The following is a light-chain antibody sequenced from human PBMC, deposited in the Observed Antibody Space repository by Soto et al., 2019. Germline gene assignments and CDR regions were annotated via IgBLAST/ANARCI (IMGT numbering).Light chain of an antibody. CDR3: NSYTTSGAVV. V-gene: IGLV2-14*03. J-gene: IGLJ3*02. CDR1: SSDVGGYNF. Sequence: QSALTQPASVSASPGQSITISCTGTSSDVGGYNFVSWYQQHPGNSPKLMIYDVTNRPSGISNRFSGSKSGNTASLTISGLQAEDEAHYYCNSYTTSGAVVFGGGTKLTVL. CDR2: DVT.